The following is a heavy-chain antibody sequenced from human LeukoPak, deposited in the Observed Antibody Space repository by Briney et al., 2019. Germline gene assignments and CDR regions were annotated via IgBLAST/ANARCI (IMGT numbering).Heavy chain of an antibody. CDR3: ATCDWQHVNNWSNGSHP. CDR2: IDGSGST. D-gene: IGHD1-1*01. CDR1: GVSITSGSYY. J-gene: IGHJ5*02. Sequence: NPSETLSLTCTVSGVSITSGSYYWPWIRQPAGKGLEWIGRIDGSGSTTYNPSHKSRDTISVDMSKTQFSLKLVSVTRAHTAVYYCATCDWQHVNNWSNGSHPWGKGTLVPVSS. V-gene: IGHV4-61*02.